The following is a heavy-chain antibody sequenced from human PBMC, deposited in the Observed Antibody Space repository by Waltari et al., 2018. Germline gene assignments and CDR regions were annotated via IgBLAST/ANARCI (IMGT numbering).Heavy chain of an antibody. Sequence: QVQLQESGPGLVKPSETLSLTCTVSGGSISSYYWSWIRQPAGKGLEWIGRIYTSGSTNYNPSLKSRVTMSVDTSKNQFSLKLSSVTAADTAVYYCACSGSPGDGQRAFDIWGQGTLVTVSS. J-gene: IGHJ4*02. CDR1: GGSISSYY. CDR3: ACSGSPGDGQRAFDI. D-gene: IGHD6-19*01. V-gene: IGHV4-4*07. CDR2: IYTSGST.